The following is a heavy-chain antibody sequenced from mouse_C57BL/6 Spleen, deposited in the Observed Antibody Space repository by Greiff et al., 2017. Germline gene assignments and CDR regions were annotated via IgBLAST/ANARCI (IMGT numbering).Heavy chain of an antibody. V-gene: IGHV1-55*01. CDR2: IYPGSGST. J-gene: IGHJ4*01. CDR3: ARTPEYYAMDY. Sequence: VQLQQPGAELVKPGASVKMSCKASGYTFTSYWITWVKQRPGQGLEWIGDIYPGSGSTNYNEKFKSKATLTVDTSSSTAYMQLSSRTSEDSAVYYCARTPEYYAMDYWGQGTSVTVSS. CDR1: GYTFTSYW.